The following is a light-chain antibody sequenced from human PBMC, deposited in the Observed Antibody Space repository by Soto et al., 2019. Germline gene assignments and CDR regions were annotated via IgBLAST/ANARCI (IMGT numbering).Light chain of an antibody. CDR3: LLSYSGTSWV. V-gene: IGLV7-46*01. CDR1: TGAVTSSHY. J-gene: IGLJ3*02. Sequence: QTVVTQEPSLTVSPGGTVTLTCGSTTGAVTSSHYPYWFQQKPGQAPRTLIYDTSNKHSWTPARFSGSLLGGKAALTLAGAQTDDEADYYCLLSYSGTSWVSGGGTKLTVL. CDR2: DTS.